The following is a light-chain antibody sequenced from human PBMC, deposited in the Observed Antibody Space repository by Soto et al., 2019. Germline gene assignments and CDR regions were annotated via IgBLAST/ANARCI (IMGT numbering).Light chain of an antibody. CDR2: GAS. J-gene: IGKJ2*01. CDR3: QQYNNWPRT. Sequence: EMVMTQSPVTLSVSPGERATLSCRASQSVTSNLAWYQQKPGQAPRLLIYGASTRATGIPARFSGSGSGTEFTLTISSLQSEDFAVYYCQQYNNWPRTFGQGTKLEIK. CDR1: QSVTSN. V-gene: IGKV3-15*01.